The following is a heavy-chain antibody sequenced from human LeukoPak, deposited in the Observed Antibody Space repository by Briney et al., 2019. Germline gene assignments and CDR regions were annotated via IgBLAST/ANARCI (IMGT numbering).Heavy chain of an antibody. Sequence: ASVKVSFKASVYTFTSYGISWVRQAPGQGLEWMGWISAYNGNTNYAQKLQGRVTMTTDTSTSTAYMELRSLRSDDTAVYYCARNLDSYGTYYFDYWGQGTLVTVSS. D-gene: IGHD5-18*01. CDR3: ARNLDSYGTYYFDY. V-gene: IGHV1-18*01. CDR1: VYTFTSYG. J-gene: IGHJ4*02. CDR2: ISAYNGNT.